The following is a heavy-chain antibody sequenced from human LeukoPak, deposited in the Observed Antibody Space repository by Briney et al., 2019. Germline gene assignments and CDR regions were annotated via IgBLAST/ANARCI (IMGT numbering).Heavy chain of an antibody. J-gene: IGHJ4*02. CDR2: IYSSGST. V-gene: IGHV4-59*01. CDR1: GGSISNNY. Sequence: PSETLSLTCTASGGSISNNYWSWIRQPPGKGLEWIGYIYSSGSTNYNPSLKSRVTISVDTSKNQFSLKLSSVTAADTAVYYCARVRNYAADYWGQGTLVTVSS. CDR3: ARVRNYAADY. D-gene: IGHD4-11*01.